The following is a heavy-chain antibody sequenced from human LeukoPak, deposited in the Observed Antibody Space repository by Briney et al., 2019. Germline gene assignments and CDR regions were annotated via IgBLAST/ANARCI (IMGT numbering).Heavy chain of an antibody. Sequence: ASVKVSCKASGYTFTSCGISWVRQAPGQGLEWMGWISAYNGNTNYAQKFQGRVTMTRNTSISTAYMELSSLRSEDTAVYYCARALYALGDSSSWYYYYYYMDVWGKGTTVTVSS. J-gene: IGHJ6*03. V-gene: IGHV1-18*01. CDR3: ARALYALGDSSSWYYYYYYMDV. CDR1: GYTFTSCG. CDR2: ISAYNGNT. D-gene: IGHD6-13*01.